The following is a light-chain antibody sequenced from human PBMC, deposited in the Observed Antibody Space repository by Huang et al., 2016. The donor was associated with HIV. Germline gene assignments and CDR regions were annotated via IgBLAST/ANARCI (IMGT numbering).Light chain of an antibody. CDR2: SAS. CDR3: QQSYSTLIT. V-gene: IGKV1-39*01. J-gene: IGKJ5*01. CDR1: QSIDGY. Sequence: IQMTQSPSSLSASVGDRVTITCRASQSIDGYLNWYQQKPGKAPKLLISSASTLPTVVPPRFSGSGSGTDYTLIIDNLQPDDFATYFCQQSYSTLITFGQGSRLDTK.